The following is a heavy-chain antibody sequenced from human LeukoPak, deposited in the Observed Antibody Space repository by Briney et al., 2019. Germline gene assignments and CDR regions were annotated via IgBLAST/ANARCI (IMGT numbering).Heavy chain of an antibody. V-gene: IGHV1-18*01. J-gene: IGHJ3*02. CDR2: ISAYNGNT. Sequence: ASVKVSCKASGYTFTSYDINWVRQATGQGLEWMGWISAYNGNTNYAQKLQGRVTMTTDTSTSTAYMELRSLRSDDTAVYYCARSPRTRIYDSSGYYYRNAFDIWGQGTMVTVSS. CDR3: ARSPRTRIYDSSGYYYRNAFDI. D-gene: IGHD3-22*01. CDR1: GYTFTSYD.